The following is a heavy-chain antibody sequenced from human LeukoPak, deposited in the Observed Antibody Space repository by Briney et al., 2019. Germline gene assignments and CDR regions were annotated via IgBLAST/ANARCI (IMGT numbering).Heavy chain of an antibody. J-gene: IGHJ4*02. V-gene: IGHV3-7*03. Sequence: GGSLRLSCVASGFSFNTYWMSWVRQAPGKGLEWVANIKQDGSEKYYVDSVKGRFTISRDNAKNTLYLQMNSLRAEDTAVYYCARDLRYSGSYYFDYWGQGTLVTVSS. CDR1: GFSFNTYW. CDR3: ARDLRYSGSYYFDY. D-gene: IGHD1-26*01. CDR2: IKQDGSEK.